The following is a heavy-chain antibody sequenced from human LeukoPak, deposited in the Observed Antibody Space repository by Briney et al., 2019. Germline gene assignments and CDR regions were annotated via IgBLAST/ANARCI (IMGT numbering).Heavy chain of an antibody. CDR2: ISYVGSNK. V-gene: IGHV3-30-3*01. CDR1: GFTFSSYA. Sequence: GGSLRLSCAASGFTFSSYAMHWVRQAPGKGLEWVAVISYVGSNKYYADSVKGRFTISRDNSKNTLYLQMNSLRAEDTAVYYCAKESEEYCSGGSCYLYFDYWGQGTLVTVSS. J-gene: IGHJ4*02. D-gene: IGHD2-15*01. CDR3: AKESEEYCSGGSCYLYFDY.